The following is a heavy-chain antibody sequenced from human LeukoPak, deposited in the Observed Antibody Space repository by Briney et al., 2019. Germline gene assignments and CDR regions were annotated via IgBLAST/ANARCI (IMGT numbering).Heavy chain of an antibody. CDR3: ARLDYGDYGTPPFDP. CDR2: IYYSGST. V-gene: IGHV4-59*11. J-gene: IGHJ5*02. Sequence: SETLSLTCTVSGGSISSHFWSWIRQPPGKGLEWIGYIYYSGSTNYNPSLKSRVTISVDTSKNQFSLKLNSVTPEDTAVYYCARLDYGDYGTPPFDPWGQGTLVTVSS. D-gene: IGHD4-17*01. CDR1: GGSISSHF.